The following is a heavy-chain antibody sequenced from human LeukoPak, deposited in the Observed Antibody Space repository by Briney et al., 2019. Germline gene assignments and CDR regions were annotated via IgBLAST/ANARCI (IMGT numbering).Heavy chain of an antibody. J-gene: IGHJ5*02. V-gene: IGHV4-30-4*08. CDR1: GGSISSGDYY. D-gene: IGHD2-2*01. Sequence: PSETLSLTCTVSGGSISSGDYYWSWIRQPPGKGLEWIGYIYYSGSTYYNPSLKSRVTISVDTSKNQFSLKLSSVTAADTAVYYCVRHNHCSSTSCYSPWGQGTLVTVSS. CDR3: VRHNHCSSTSCYSP. CDR2: IYYSGST.